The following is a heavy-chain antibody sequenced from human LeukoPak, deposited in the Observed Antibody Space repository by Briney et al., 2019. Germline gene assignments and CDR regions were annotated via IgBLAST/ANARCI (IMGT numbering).Heavy chain of an antibody. CDR1: GFSISIDYY. CDR3: ARDFRDSGSS. V-gene: IGHV4-38-2*02. D-gene: IGHD1-26*01. J-gene: IGHJ5*02. Sequence: PSETLSLTCAVSGFSISIDYYWAWIRQPPGKGLEWIGSIHHSGTTAYNPSLRSRVTISVDTSKNQFSLKLTSVTAADAAVYFCARDFRDSGSSWGQGTLVTVSS. CDR2: IHHSGTT.